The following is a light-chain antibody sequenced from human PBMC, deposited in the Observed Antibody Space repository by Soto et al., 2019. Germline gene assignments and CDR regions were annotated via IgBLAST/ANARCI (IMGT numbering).Light chain of an antibody. V-gene: IGKV1-33*01. CDR2: DAS. J-gene: IGKJ5*01. Sequence: DIQMTQSPSSLSASVGDRVTITCQASQDISNHLNWYQQKPGKAPKLLIYDASNLETGVPSRFSGSGSGTDFTVTISSLQPEDFATYSCQQYYNLPITFGQGTRL. CDR3: QQYYNLPIT. CDR1: QDISNH.